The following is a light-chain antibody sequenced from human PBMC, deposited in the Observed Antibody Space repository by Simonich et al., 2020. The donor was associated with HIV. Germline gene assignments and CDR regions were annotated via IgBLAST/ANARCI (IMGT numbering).Light chain of an antibody. CDR3: QQSYVTLLT. CDR2: RAS. Sequence: EIVMTQSPDTLSVSPWERATLSCSASPSISSTLAWYQQKPGQAPRLLIYRASTRATGIPATFRGGGSGTEFTLTITSLQPEDFAPYYYQQSYVTLLTFGRWTKVEIK. CDR1: PSISST. V-gene: IGKV3-15*01. J-gene: IGKJ4*01.